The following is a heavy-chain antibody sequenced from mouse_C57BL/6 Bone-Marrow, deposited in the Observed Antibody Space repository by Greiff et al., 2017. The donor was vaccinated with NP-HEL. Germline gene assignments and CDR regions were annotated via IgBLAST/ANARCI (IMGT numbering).Heavy chain of an antibody. Sequence: QVHVKQSGAELARPGASVKLSCKASGYTFTSYGISWVKQRTGQGLEWIGEIYPRSGNTYYTEKFKGKATLTADKSSSAAYMELRSLTSEDSAVYFCARRGLITTVVASDYAMDYWGQGTSVTVSS. CDR1: GYTFTSYG. V-gene: IGHV1-81*01. D-gene: IGHD1-1*01. CDR3: ARRGLITTVVASDYAMDY. J-gene: IGHJ4*01. CDR2: IYPRSGNT.